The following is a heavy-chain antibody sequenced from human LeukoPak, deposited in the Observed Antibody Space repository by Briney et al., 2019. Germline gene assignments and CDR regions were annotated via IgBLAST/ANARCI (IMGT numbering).Heavy chain of an antibody. J-gene: IGHJ6*02. D-gene: IGHD2-15*01. Sequence: GRSLRLSCAASGFSFSNYAMHWVRQAPGKGLEWVAVISHDENHKYYADSVKGRFTISRDNPKNTLYLEMNSLRPEDTAVYYCARERGGINLGMDVWGQGTTVTVSS. V-gene: IGHV3-30*01. CDR3: ARERGGINLGMDV. CDR1: GFSFSNYA. CDR2: ISHDENHK.